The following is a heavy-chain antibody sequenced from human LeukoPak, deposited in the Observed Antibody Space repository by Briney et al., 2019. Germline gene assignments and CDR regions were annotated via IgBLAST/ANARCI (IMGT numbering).Heavy chain of an antibody. CDR2: INSDGSST. Sequence: GGSLRLSCAASGFTFSSYWMHWVRQAPGKGLVWVSRINSDGSSTSYADSVKGRFTISRDNARNTLYLQMNSLRAEDTAVYYCARGMSYYYDSSGYYTHWGQGTLVTVSS. CDR1: GFTFSSYW. CDR3: ARGMSYYYDSSGYYTH. J-gene: IGHJ4*02. D-gene: IGHD3-22*01. V-gene: IGHV3-74*01.